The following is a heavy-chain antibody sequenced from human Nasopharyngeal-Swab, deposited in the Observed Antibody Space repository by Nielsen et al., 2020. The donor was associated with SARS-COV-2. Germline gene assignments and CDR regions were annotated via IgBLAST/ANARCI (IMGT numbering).Heavy chain of an antibody. CDR3: AREGGGYDLYAFDI. V-gene: IGHV3-74*01. CDR1: GFTFSSYW. Sequence: GESLKISCAASGFTFSSYWMHWVRQAPGKGLVWVSRIKTDGSSTSYADSVKGRFTISRDNAKNTLYLQMNSLRAEDTAVYYCAREGGGYDLYAFDIWGQGTMVTVSS. D-gene: IGHD5-12*01. CDR2: IKTDGSST. J-gene: IGHJ3*02.